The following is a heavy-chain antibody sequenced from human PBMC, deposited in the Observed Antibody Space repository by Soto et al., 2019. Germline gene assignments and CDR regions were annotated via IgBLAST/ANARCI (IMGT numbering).Heavy chain of an antibody. CDR2: ISHWGKT. J-gene: IGHJ4*02. V-gene: IGHV1-18*01. D-gene: IGHD3-10*01. Sequence: QVQLVQSGAEVKKPGASGKVSCKASGYTVTNFGSSWVRQAPGQGLEWMGWISHWGKTNYAQKLQGRVTMTTDTSASTAFMELSSLTSDDTAMYFCARDLDGSGSYYTDYWGQGTLVTVSS. CDR3: ARDLDGSGSYYTDY. CDR1: GYTVTNFG.